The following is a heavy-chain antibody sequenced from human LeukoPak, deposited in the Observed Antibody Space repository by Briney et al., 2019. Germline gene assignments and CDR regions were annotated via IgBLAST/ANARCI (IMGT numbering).Heavy chain of an antibody. CDR2: ISWNSGSI. CDR3: AKDNRRHYTSGPNPDSLH. CDR1: GGSISSYY. V-gene: IGHV3-9*01. J-gene: IGHJ4*02. Sequence: LSLTCTVSGGSISSYYWSWIRQPPGKGLEWVSGISWNSGSIDYADSVKGRFTISRDNAKNSLCLQMNSLRVEDTAFYYCAKDNRRHYTSGPNPDSLHWGQGALVTVSS. D-gene: IGHD6-19*01.